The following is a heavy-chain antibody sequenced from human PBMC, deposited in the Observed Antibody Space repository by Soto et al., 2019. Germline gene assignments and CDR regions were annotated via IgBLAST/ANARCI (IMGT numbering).Heavy chain of an antibody. D-gene: IGHD6-13*01. Sequence: GASVKVSCKASGYTFTSYYMHWVRQAPGQGLEWMGIINPSGGSTSYAQKFQGRVTMTRDTSTSTVYMELSSLRSEDTAVYYCARDRDLSSSWSHWFDPWGQGTLVTVSS. CDR3: ARDRDLSSSWSHWFDP. CDR1: GYTFTSYY. CDR2: INPSGGST. V-gene: IGHV1-46*03. J-gene: IGHJ5*02.